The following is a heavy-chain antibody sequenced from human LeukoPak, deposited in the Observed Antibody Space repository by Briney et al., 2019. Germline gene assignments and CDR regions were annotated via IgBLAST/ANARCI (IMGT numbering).Heavy chain of an antibody. CDR1: GGSISSSSYY. CDR3: ARASAVAGTLDY. J-gene: IGHJ4*02. V-gene: IGHV4-39*07. D-gene: IGHD6-19*01. Sequence: SETLSLTCTVSGGSISSSSYYWGWIRQPPGKGLEWIGSIYYSGSTYYNPSLKSRVTISVDTSKNQFSLKLSSVTAADTAVYYCARASAVAGTLDYWGQGTLVTVSS. CDR2: IYYSGST.